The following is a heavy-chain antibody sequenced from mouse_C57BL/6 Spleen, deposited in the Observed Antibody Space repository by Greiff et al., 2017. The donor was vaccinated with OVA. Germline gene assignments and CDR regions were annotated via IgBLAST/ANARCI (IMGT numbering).Heavy chain of an antibody. CDR2: IRSKSNNYAT. CDR3: VRQGSSGPYFDY. D-gene: IGHD3-2*02. Sequence: EVQLVESGGGLVQPKGSLKLSCAASGFSFNTYAMNWVRQAPGKGLEWVARIRSKSNNYATYYADSVKDRFTISRDDSESMLYLQMNNLKTEDTAMYYCVRQGSSGPYFDYWGQGTTLTVSS. J-gene: IGHJ2*01. CDR1: GFSFNTYA. V-gene: IGHV10-1*01.